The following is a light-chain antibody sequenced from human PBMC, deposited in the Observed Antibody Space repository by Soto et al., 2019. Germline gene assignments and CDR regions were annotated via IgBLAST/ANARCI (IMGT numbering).Light chain of an antibody. Sequence: QSVLTQPASVSGSPGQSITISCTGTHSDIGNYNYVSWYQHLPGKAPKLMIYDVGSRPSGVSSRFSGSKSGNTASLAISGLQAEDEADYYCNSYREAHPRFYVFGTGTKVTVL. V-gene: IGLV2-14*03. CDR2: DVG. CDR1: HSDIGNYNY. CDR3: NSYREAHPRFYV. J-gene: IGLJ1*01.